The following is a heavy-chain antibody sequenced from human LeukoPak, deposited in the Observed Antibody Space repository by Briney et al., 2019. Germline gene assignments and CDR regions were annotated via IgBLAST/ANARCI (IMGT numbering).Heavy chain of an antibody. D-gene: IGHD6-19*01. Sequence: GGSLRLSCAASGFTFSSYWMSWVRHAPGKGVEWVSYISSSSSTIYYADSVKGRFTISRDNAKNSLYLQMNSLRAEDTAVYYCARAEWLGPVDYWGQGTLVTVSS. CDR2: ISSSSSTI. CDR3: ARAEWLGPVDY. J-gene: IGHJ4*02. V-gene: IGHV3-48*01. CDR1: GFTFSSYW.